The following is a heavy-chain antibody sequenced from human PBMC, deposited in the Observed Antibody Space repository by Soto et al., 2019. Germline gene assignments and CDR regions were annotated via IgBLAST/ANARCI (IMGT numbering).Heavy chain of an antibody. J-gene: IGHJ3*02. CDR2: IIPILGIA. D-gene: IGHD3-3*01. V-gene: IGHV1-69*02. Sequence: QVQLVQSGAEVKKPGSSVKVSCKASGGTFSSYTISWVRQAPGQGLEWMGRIIPILGIANYAQKFQGRVTITADKSTSTAYMELSSLRSEDTAVYYCARVGFGVDTDAFDIWGQGTMVTVSS. CDR1: GGTFSSYT. CDR3: ARVGFGVDTDAFDI.